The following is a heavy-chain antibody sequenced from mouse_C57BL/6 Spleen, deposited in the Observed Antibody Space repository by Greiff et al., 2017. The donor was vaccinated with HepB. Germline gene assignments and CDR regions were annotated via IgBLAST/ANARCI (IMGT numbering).Heavy chain of an antibody. CDR1: GETGKREG. CDR2: IYPGSGST. CDR3: ARFSYFDY. V-gene: IGHV1-55*01. J-gene: IGHJ2*01. Sequence: GQRKKEGEERGKNGEEGKREGKEEGETGKREGRKGGKKGPGQGLEWIGDIYPGSGSTNYNEKFKSKATLTVDTSSSTAYMQLSSLTSEDSAVYYCARFSYFDYWGQGTTLTVSS.